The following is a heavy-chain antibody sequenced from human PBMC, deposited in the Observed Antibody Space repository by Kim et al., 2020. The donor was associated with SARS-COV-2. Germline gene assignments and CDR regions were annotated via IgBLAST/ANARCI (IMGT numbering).Heavy chain of an antibody. D-gene: IGHD2-2*01. V-gene: IGHV3-64*01. CDR3: ASRSAAILYGMDV. J-gene: IGHJ6*02. Sequence: YYANLVKGRFTIARDNSKNALYLQMGSLRAEDMAVYYCASRSAAILYGMDVWGQGTTVTVSS.